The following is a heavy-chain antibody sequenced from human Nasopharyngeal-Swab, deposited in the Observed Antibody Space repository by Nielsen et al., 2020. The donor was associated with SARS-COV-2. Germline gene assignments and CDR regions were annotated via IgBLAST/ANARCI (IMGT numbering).Heavy chain of an antibody. CDR2: IGTAGDT. CDR1: GFTFSSYD. CDR3: VRDRGYYTFTD. D-gene: IGHD2/OR15-2a*01. V-gene: IGHV3-13*01. Sequence: GESLKIPCVASGFTFSSYDMQLVRQATGKGLEWVSAIGTAGDTYYPGSVKGRFTISRENAKNSLYLQMNSLRAGDTAVYYCVRDRGYYTFTDWGQGTLVTVSS. J-gene: IGHJ4*02.